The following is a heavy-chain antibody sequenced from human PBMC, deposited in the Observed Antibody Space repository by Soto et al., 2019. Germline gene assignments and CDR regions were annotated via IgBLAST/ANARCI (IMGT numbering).Heavy chain of an antibody. Sequence: GGSLRLSCAASGFTFSSYAMSWVRQAPGKGLEWVSANSGSGGSTYYADSVKGRFTISRDNSKNTLYLQMNSLRAEDTAVYYCAKEAPMITFGGVIARRTYYFDYWGQGTLVTVSS. D-gene: IGHD3-16*02. CDR1: GFTFSSYA. CDR2: NSGSGGST. CDR3: AKEAPMITFGGVIARRTYYFDY. J-gene: IGHJ4*02. V-gene: IGHV3-23*01.